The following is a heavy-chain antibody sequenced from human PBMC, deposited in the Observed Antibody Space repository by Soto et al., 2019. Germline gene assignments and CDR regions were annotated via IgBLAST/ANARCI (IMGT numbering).Heavy chain of an antibody. J-gene: IGHJ6*02. CDR3: ARAMDLEWLLYSDGMDV. CDR1: GYTFTSDA. Sequence: SVQVSFKASGYTFTSDAMHWLVHAPVQMLELMGWINAGNGNTKYSQKFQGRVTITRDTSASTAYMELSSLRSEDTAVYYCARAMDLEWLLYSDGMDVWGQGTTVTVSS. CDR2: INAGNGNT. D-gene: IGHD3-3*01. V-gene: IGHV1-3*01.